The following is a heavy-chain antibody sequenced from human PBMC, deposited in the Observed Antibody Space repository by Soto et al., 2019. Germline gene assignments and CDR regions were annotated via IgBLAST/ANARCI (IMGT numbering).Heavy chain of an antibody. D-gene: IGHD4-17*01. Sequence: QVRLVQSGAEVKKPGSSVKVSCKFSGGTFKTESINWLRQAPGQGLEWMGNILPAFGTADYAPKFQGRVNFTADQATTTALMELSSLTSQDTAFYFCARGHEYGGNSDAFDIWGQGTLVTVSS. CDR1: GGTFKTES. J-gene: IGHJ3*02. V-gene: IGHV1-69*13. CDR3: ARGHEYGGNSDAFDI. CDR2: ILPAFGTA.